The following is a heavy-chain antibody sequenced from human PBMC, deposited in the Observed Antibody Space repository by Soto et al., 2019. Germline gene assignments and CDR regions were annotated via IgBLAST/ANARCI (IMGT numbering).Heavy chain of an antibody. Sequence: GGSLRLSCAASGFTFSSYWMSWVRQAPGKGLEWVANIKQDGSEKYYVDSVKGRFTISRDNAKNSLYLQMNSLRAEDTAVYYCARGGGYDSGDYFDYWGQGSLVTVSS. CDR1: GFTFSSYW. CDR2: IKQDGSEK. V-gene: IGHV3-7*01. CDR3: ARGGGYDSGDYFDY. J-gene: IGHJ4*02. D-gene: IGHD5-12*01.